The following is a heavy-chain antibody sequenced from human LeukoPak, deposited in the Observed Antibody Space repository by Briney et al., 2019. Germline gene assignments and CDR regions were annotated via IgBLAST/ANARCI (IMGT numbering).Heavy chain of an antibody. V-gene: IGHV3-48*03. J-gene: IGHJ5*01. Sequence: GGSLRLSCAASGFPFSSYEMNWVRQAPGKGLEWVSYISSSSSLIYYADSVKGRFTISRDNAKNSLYLQMNSLRVEDTAVYYCARVGDSWGQGTLVTVSS. CDR1: GFPFSSYE. CDR2: ISSSSSLI. CDR3: ARVGDS.